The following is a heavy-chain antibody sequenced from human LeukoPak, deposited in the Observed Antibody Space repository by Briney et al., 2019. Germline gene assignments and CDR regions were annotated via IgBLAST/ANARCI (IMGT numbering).Heavy chain of an antibody. D-gene: IGHD3-3*01. CDR2: IYTSGST. J-gene: IGHJ4*02. V-gene: IGHV4-61*02. CDR3: ARGSGYYRIGFDY. CDR1: GGSISSGSYY. Sequence: PSETLSLTCTVSGGSISSGSYYWSWIRQPAGKGLEWIGRIYTSGSTNYNPSLKSRVTISVDTSKNQFSLKLSSVTAADTAVYYCARGSGYYRIGFDYWGQGTLVTVSS.